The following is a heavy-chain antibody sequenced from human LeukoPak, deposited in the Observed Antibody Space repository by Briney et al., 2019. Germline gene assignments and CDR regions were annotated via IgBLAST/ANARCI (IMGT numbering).Heavy chain of an antibody. J-gene: IGHJ4*02. V-gene: IGHV4-59*01. Sequence: SETLSLTCTVSGGSISSYYWSWIRQPPGKGLEWIGYIYYSGSTNYNPSLKSRVTISVDTSKNQFSLKLSSVTAADTAVYYCARKGQVDTAMVDYWGQGTLVTVSS. CDR2: IYYSGST. D-gene: IGHD5-18*01. CDR1: GGSISSYY. CDR3: ARKGQVDTAMVDY.